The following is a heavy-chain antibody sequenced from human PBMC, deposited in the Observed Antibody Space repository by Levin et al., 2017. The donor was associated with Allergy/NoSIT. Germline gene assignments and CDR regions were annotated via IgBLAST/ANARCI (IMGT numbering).Heavy chain of an antibody. Sequence: GGSLRLSCAASGFTFSSYGMHWVRQAPGKGLEWVAVISYDGSNKYYADSVKGRFTISRDNSKNTLYLQMNSLRAEDTAVYYCAKERWLYTGPFDYWGQGTLVTVSS. CDR3: AKERWLYTGPFDY. D-gene: IGHD3-22*01. V-gene: IGHV3-30*18. CDR1: GFTFSSYG. J-gene: IGHJ4*02. CDR2: ISYDGSNK.